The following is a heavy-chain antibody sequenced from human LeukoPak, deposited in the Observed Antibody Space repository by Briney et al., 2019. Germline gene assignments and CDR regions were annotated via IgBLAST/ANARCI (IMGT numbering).Heavy chain of an antibody. CDR1: GFTFDDYA. D-gene: IGHD3-10*01. Sequence: GRSLRLSCAASGFTFDDYAMNWVRQAPGKGLAWVSGISWNSGNIGYADSVKGRFTISRDNAKNSLYLQMNSLRPEDTAFYYCAKTLYGSGSPNAFDIWGQGTMVTVSS. J-gene: IGHJ3*02. CDR3: AKTLYGSGSPNAFDI. CDR2: ISWNSGNI. V-gene: IGHV3-9*01.